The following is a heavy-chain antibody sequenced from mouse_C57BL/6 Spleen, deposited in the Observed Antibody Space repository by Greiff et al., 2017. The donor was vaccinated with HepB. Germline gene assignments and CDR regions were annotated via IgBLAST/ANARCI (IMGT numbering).Heavy chain of an antibody. Sequence: EVQLQQSGPELVKPGASVKISCKASGYSFTGYYMNWVKQSPEKSLEWIGEINPSTGGTTYNQKFKAKATLTVDKSSSTAYMQLKSLTSEDSAVYYCARRGYYSNPTWFAYWGQGTLVTVSA. CDR3: ARRGYYSNPTWFAY. CDR1: GYSFTGYY. D-gene: IGHD2-5*01. CDR2: INPSTGGT. J-gene: IGHJ3*01. V-gene: IGHV1-42*01.